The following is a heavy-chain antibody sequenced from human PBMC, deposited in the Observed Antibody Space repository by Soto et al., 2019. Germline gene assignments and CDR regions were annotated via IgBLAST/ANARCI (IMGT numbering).Heavy chain of an antibody. D-gene: IGHD6-6*01. V-gene: IGHV3-33*01. CDR3: ARSRIAARHQIGSIDY. J-gene: IGHJ4*02. CDR2: IWYDGSNK. Sequence: QVQLVESGGGVVQPGRSLRLSCAASGFTFISYGMHWFRQAPGKGLEWVAVIWYDGSNKYYADSVKGRFTISRDNSKNTLYLQMNSLRAEDTAVYYCARSRIAARHQIGSIDYWGQGTLVTVSS. CDR1: GFTFISYG.